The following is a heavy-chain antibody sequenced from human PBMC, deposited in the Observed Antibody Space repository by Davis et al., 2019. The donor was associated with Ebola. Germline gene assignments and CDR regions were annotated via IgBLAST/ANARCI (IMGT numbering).Heavy chain of an antibody. J-gene: IGHJ4*02. CDR1: GYTFNTYG. CDR3: ARAQFPTTSDH. Sequence: ASVKVSCKASGYTFNTYGISWVRQAPGQGLEWMGWINPHNGNTNYAQNVQGRVIMTSDTATTTAYMEVGSPRSDDTAVYYCARAQFPTTSDHWGQGTLVTVSS. D-gene: IGHD1-1*01. V-gene: IGHV1-18*04. CDR2: INPHNGNT.